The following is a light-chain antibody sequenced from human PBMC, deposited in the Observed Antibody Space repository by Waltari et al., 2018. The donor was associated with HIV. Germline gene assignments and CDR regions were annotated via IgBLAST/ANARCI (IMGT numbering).Light chain of an antibody. CDR3: QQHSDWPYT. CDR1: XGLXTP. J-gene: IGKJ2*01. CDR2: XXX. V-gene: IGKV3-15*01. Sequence: IXXTQXPXXXXVSPGEXATLSCRAXXGLXTPLAWYHQRPGQSPRLLXXXXXXXXTGVPXXFSGSGSGTQFTLTXXXXQXXXSXIYYCQQHSDWPYTFGRGAKLAI.